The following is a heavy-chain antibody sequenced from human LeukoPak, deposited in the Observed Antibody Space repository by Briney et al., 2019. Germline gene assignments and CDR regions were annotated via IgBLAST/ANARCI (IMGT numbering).Heavy chain of an antibody. CDR1: GGSISSGSYY. V-gene: IGHV4-61*02. Sequence: SETLSLTCTVSGGSISSGSYYWSWIRQPAGKGLEWIGRIYTSGSTNYNPSLKSRVTISVDTSKNQFSLKLSSVTAADTAVYYCARDPTAYSSGWYLGWFDPWGQGTLVTVSS. CDR3: ARDPTAYSSGWYLGWFDP. CDR2: IYTSGST. J-gene: IGHJ5*02. D-gene: IGHD6-19*01.